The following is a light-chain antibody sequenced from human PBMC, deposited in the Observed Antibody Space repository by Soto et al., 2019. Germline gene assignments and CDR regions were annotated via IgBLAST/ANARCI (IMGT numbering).Light chain of an antibody. CDR1: QSIRSW. J-gene: IGKJ1*01. V-gene: IGKV1-5*03. CDR2: KAS. Sequence: DIQMTQSPSTLSASVGDRVTITCPASQSIRSWLAWYQQKPGKAPKLLIYKASSLESGVPSRFSGSASGTEFTLTISSLQPDDFATYYCQQYNSYPWTFGQGTKVEIK. CDR3: QQYNSYPWT.